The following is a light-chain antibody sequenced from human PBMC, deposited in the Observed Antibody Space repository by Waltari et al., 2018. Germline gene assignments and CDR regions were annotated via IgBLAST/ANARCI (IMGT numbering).Light chain of an antibody. CDR1: QNINSL. CDR3: QEIYSTPSLT. CDR2: AAS. V-gene: IGKV1-39*01. Sequence: DIQMTQSPSSLSASVGDRVTITCRASQNINSLLNWYQQKPGKAPKLLSYAASNLESGVPSRFSGSGSGTDFTLTISSLQPADFATYYCQEIYSTPSLTFGGGTTVEIK. J-gene: IGKJ4*01.